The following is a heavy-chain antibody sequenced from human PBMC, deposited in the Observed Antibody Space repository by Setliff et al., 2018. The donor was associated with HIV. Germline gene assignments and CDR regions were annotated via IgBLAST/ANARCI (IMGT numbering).Heavy chain of an antibody. J-gene: IGHJ4*02. V-gene: IGHV4-38-2*02. CDR1: GYSISSGYY. CDR2: IYHSGST. Sequence: SETLSLTCTVSGYSISSGYYWGWIRQPPGKGLEWIGSIYHSGSTYYNPSLKSRVTISVDTSKNQFSLKLSSVTAADTAVYYCARVTTVTTSKIDCWGQGTLVTVSS. D-gene: IGHD4-4*01. CDR3: ARVTTVTTSKIDC.